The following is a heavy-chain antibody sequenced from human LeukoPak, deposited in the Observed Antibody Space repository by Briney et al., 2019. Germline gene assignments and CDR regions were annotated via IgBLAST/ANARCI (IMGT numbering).Heavy chain of an antibody. V-gene: IGHV3-23*01. CDR3: AKATRDIVVIPAAIDY. J-gene: IGHJ4*02. D-gene: IGHD2-2*02. Sequence: GGSLRLSCAASGFTFTNYAMTWVRQAPGERLEWVSDISASSGDTTYYADSVKGRFTISRDNSKNTLYLQMNSLRAEDTAIYYCAKATRDIVVIPAAIDYWGQGTLVTVSS. CDR1: GFTFTNYA. CDR2: ISASSGDTT.